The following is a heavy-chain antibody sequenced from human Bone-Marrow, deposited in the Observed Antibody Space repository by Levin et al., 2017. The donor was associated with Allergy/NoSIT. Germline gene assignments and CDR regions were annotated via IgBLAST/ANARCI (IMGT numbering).Heavy chain of an antibody. CDR1: GYTFTSYD. V-gene: IGHV1-18*01. Sequence: PVASVKVSCKASGYTFTSYDISWVRQAPGQGLEWMGGGRSYNGNTNYARNLQGRVTVTTDTSTSTAYMELRSLRSDDTAVYYCARGGAASGYDYWGQGTLVTVSS. CDR2: GRSYNGNT. J-gene: IGHJ4*02. CDR3: ARGGAASGYDY. D-gene: IGHD6-13*01.